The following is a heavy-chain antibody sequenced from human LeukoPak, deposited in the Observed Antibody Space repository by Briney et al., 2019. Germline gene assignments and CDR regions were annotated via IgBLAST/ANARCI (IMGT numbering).Heavy chain of an antibody. CDR1: GFTFSSYF. CDR2: ITASGTAM. CDR3: ARVAYYGDYELGPLDY. Sequence: PGGSLRLSCAASGFTFSSYFMNWVREAPGGGLEWVSHITASGTAMFYADSVKGRFTISRDNAKNSLYLQMNSLRDEDTAVYYCARVAYYGDYELGPLDYWGQGTLVTVSS. D-gene: IGHD4-17*01. J-gene: IGHJ4*02. V-gene: IGHV3-48*02.